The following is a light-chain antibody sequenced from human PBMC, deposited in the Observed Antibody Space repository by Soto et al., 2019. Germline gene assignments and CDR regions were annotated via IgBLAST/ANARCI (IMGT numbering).Light chain of an antibody. J-gene: IGLJ1*01. Sequence: QSVLTQPASVSGSPGQSITMSCTGTSSDVGGYNYVSWYQQHPGKAPKLTISDVSNRPSGVSNRFSGSKSGNTASLTISGLQAEDEADYYCSSYTSSSTYVFGTGTKLTVL. V-gene: IGLV2-14*01. CDR1: SSDVGGYNY. CDR3: SSYTSSSTYV. CDR2: DVS.